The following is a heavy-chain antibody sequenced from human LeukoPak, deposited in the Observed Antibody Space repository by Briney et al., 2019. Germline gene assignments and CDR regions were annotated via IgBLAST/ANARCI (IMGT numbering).Heavy chain of an antibody. CDR3: ATRYYGSGSYLNLYYFDY. CDR1: GYTFTSYY. V-gene: IGHV1-24*01. CDR2: FDPEDGET. J-gene: IGHJ4*02. Sequence: ASVKVSCKASGYTFTSYYMHWVRQAPGKGLEWMGGFDPEDGETIYAQKFQGRVTMTEDTSTDTAYMELSSLRSEDTAVYYCATRYYGSGSYLNLYYFDYWGQGTLVTVSS. D-gene: IGHD3-10*01.